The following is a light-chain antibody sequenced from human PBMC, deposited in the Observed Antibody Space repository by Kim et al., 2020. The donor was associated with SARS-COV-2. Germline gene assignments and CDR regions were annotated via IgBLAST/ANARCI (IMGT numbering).Light chain of an antibody. CDR2: GAS. CDR3: QQYGSLPRT. CDR1: QSARGTY. Sequence: EIVLTQSPGTLSLSPGERATLSCRASQSARGTYLAWYQQKPGQAPRLLIYGASRRATSIPDRFSGSGSGTDFTLTISRLEPEDFAVYYCQQYGSLPRTFGQGTKVDIK. J-gene: IGKJ1*01. V-gene: IGKV3-20*01.